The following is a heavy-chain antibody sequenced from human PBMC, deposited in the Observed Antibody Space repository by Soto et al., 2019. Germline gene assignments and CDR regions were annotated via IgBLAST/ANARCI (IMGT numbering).Heavy chain of an antibody. CDR3: VKGGWLDF. CDR2: ISDDSSRT. V-gene: IGHV3-23*01. Sequence: GGSLRLSCAASGFTFSSYAMSWVRQAPGGGLEWVSFISDDSSRTYYADAVKGRFTISRDNSKHTLYLQMNSLTAEDTAVYACVKGGWLDFWGQGTLVTVSS. D-gene: IGHD3-16*01. CDR1: GFTFSSYA. J-gene: IGHJ5*01.